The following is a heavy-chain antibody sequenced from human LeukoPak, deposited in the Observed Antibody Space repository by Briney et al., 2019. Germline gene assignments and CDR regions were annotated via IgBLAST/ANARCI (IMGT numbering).Heavy chain of an antibody. Sequence: PSETLSLTCTVSGDSINAYYWGWIRQPPGKGLEWIGYIYFSGTTKYNPSLESRVTISVDTSKNQFSLKLSSVTAADTAVYYCARSVYYDSSGYGYWGQGTLVTASS. D-gene: IGHD3-22*01. CDR2: IYFSGTT. J-gene: IGHJ4*02. CDR1: GDSINAYY. V-gene: IGHV4-59*08. CDR3: ARSVYYDSSGYGY.